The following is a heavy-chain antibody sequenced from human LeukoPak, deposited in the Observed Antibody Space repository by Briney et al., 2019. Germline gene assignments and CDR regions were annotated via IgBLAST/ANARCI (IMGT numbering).Heavy chain of an antibody. V-gene: IGHV1-46*01. J-gene: IGHJ4*02. D-gene: IGHD3-10*01. CDR1: GYIFTTHY. Sequence: ASVKVSCKASGYIFTTHYMHWVRQAPGQGLEWIGIINPGGGSTSYPQDFQGRVTMTRDTSTSTVCMELSSLRSEDTAVYYCARENRGVIITAANYFDYWGQGTLVTVSS. CDR3: ARENRGVIITAANYFDY. CDR2: INPGGGST.